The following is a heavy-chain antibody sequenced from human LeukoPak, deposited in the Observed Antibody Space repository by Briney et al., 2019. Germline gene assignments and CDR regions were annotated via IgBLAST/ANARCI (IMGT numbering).Heavy chain of an antibody. V-gene: IGHV4-4*02. CDR1: GGSISSSNW. CDR2: IYHSGST. D-gene: IGHD3-9*01. J-gene: IGHJ5*02. CDR3: ARDRRSILTGYYYIDP. Sequence: SETLSLTCAVSGGSISSSNWWSWVRQPPGKGLEWIGEIYHSGSTNYNPSLKSRVTISVDKSKNQFSLKLSSVTAADTAVYYCARDRRSILTGYYYIDPWGQGTLVTVSS.